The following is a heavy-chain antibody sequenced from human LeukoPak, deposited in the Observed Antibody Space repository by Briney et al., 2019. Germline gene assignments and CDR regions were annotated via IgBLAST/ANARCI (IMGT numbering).Heavy chain of an antibody. D-gene: IGHD6-13*01. J-gene: IGHJ4*02. V-gene: IGHV3-33*01. CDR3: ARDEAADGGAVDY. CDR2: IWHDGSNK. CDR1: GFTFSSYG. Sequence: PGGSLRLSCVASGFTFSSYGMHLVRQAPGKGLEGVAVIWHDGSNKYYADSGKGRFTISRDNSKNTLYLQMNSLRAEDTAVYYCARDEAADGGAVDYWGQGTLVTVSS.